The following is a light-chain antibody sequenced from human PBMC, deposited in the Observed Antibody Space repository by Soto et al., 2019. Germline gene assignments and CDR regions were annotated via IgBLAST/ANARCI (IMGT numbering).Light chain of an antibody. CDR1: TSNIGTFY. J-gene: IGLJ1*01. V-gene: IGLV1-47*02. CDR3: AAWDDNLNAYV. CDR2: LGD. Sequence: QSVLTQPPSASSTPGKTVTISCSGSTSNIGTFYVYWYQHLPGTAPKLLIYLGDQRASGVSDRFSGSQSGTSASLAINGLRSDDEADYYCAAWDDNLNAYVFGSGTKVTGL.